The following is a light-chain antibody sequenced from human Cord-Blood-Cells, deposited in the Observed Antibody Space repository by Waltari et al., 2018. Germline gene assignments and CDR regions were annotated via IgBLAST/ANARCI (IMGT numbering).Light chain of an antibody. Sequence: QSVLTQPPSASGTPGQRVTISCSGSSSNIGSNTVNWYQQLPGTAPKLLIYSNNQLPSGVPDLFSGSKSGTSASLAISGLQSEDEADYYCAAWDDSLIWVFGGGTKLTVL. CDR3: AAWDDSLIWV. J-gene: IGLJ3*02. CDR1: SSNIGSNT. CDR2: SNN. V-gene: IGLV1-44*01.